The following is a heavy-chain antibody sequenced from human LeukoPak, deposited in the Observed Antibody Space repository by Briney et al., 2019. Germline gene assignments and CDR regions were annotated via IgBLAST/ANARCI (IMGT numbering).Heavy chain of an antibody. V-gene: IGHV3-7*03. CDR1: GFTFGKYW. Sequence: GVSLRLSCVASGFTFGKYWMSWVRQAPGKGLEWVANIKLDGSEKNYVDSVKGRFTISRDNTKNSLYLQMNSLRAEDTAVFYCARDQYDTWSRRGNFDPWGQGTLVIVSS. J-gene: IGHJ5*02. CDR2: IKLDGSEK. CDR3: ARDQYDTWSRRGNFDP. D-gene: IGHD3-3*01.